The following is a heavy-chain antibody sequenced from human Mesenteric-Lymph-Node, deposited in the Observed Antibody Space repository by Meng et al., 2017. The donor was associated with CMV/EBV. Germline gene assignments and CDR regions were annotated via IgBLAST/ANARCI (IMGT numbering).Heavy chain of an antibody. CDR3: AGGNWGGDY. Sequence: GGSLRLSCAASGFTFSDYTMNWVRQAPGKGLEWVSSITGASGYIYYADSVKGRFTISRDNAKNALYLQMNSLRVEDTAVYYCAGGNWGGDYWGQGALVTVSS. V-gene: IGHV3-21*01. CDR1: GFTFSDYT. CDR2: ITGASGYI. D-gene: IGHD7-27*01. J-gene: IGHJ4*02.